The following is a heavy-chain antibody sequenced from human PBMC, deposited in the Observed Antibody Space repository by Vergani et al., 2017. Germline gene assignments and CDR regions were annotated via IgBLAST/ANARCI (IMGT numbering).Heavy chain of an antibody. CDR3: TSGTGYSSSRLRADYYGMDV. V-gene: IGHV3-15*01. J-gene: IGHJ6*02. Sequence: EVQLVESGGGLVKPGGSLRLSCAASGFTFSNAWMSWVRQAPGKGLEWVGRIKSKTDGGTTDYAAPVKGRFTISRDDSKNTLYLQMNSLKTEDTAVYYCTSGTGYSSSRLRADYYGMDVWGQGTTVTVSS. CDR1: GFTFSNAW. CDR2: IKSKTDGGTT. D-gene: IGHD6-13*01.